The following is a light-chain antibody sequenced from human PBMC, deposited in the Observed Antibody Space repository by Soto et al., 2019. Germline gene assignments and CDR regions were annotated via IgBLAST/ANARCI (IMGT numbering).Light chain of an antibody. CDR3: QQSYTIPLT. V-gene: IGKV1-39*01. Sequence: DIQMTQSPSSLSASVGDRVTITCRASQSITSYLNWYQQKPGIAPKLLIYTASTLQSGVPSRFTGSGSGTYFTLTISSLQPADFATYYCQQSYTIPLTFGGGTKVEIK. J-gene: IGKJ4*01. CDR1: QSITSY. CDR2: TAS.